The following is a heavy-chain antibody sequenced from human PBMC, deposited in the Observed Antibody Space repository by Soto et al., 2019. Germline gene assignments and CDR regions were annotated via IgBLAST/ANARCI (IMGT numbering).Heavy chain of an antibody. CDR2: INPEGSEK. J-gene: IGHJ4*02. V-gene: IGHV3-7*03. Sequence: EVQLVESGGCLVQPGGSLRLSCAVSGFIFSDYWMTWVRQAPGKGLEWVANINPEGSEKYYVDSVKGRFTISRDNAKNSLYLQMISLRAEDTALYYCARARIDYWGRGTLITVSS. CDR1: GFIFSDYW. CDR3: ARARIDY.